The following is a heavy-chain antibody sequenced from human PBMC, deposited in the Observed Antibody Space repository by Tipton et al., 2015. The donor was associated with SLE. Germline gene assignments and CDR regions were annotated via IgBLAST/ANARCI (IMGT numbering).Heavy chain of an antibody. J-gene: IGHJ4*02. D-gene: IGHD3-22*01. CDR3: ARTYYDSSGYYYYFDY. CDR2: INPNSGGT. CDR1: GYTFTGYY. V-gene: IGHV1-2*02. Sequence: QSGPEVKKPGASVKVSCKASGYTFTGYYMHWVRQAPGQGLEWMGWINPNSGGTNYAQKFQGRVTMTRDTSISTAYMELRSLRSDDTAVYYCARTYYDSSGYYYYFDYWGQGTLVTVSS.